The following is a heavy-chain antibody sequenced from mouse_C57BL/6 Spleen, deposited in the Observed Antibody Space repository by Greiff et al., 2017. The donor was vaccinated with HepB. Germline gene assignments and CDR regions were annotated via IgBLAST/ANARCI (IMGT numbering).Heavy chain of an antibody. Sequence: VHVKQSGAELVRPGASVKLSCTASGFNIKDDYMHWVKQRPEQGLEWIGWIDPENGDTEYASKFQGKATITADTSSNTAYLQLSSLTAEDTAVYDCTTGDITTVVAWYFDVWGTGTTVTVSS. D-gene: IGHD1-1*01. J-gene: IGHJ1*03. CDR3: TTGDITTVVAWYFDV. CDR1: GFNIKDDY. V-gene: IGHV14-4*01. CDR2: IDPENGDT.